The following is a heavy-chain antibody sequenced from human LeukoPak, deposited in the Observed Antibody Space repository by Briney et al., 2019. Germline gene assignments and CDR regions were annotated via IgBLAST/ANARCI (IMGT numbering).Heavy chain of an antibody. CDR1: GYTFVAFY. D-gene: IGHD2-2*01. CDR3: AALGYCTSTACYFDLIDS. V-gene: IGHV1-2*02. CDR2: INPNSGDT. J-gene: IGHJ4*02. Sequence: SVKVSCKASGYTFVAFYMQWLRQAPGQGLEWMGWINPNSGDTNYAQNFQGRVTMTRDTSINTAYMELSGLTSDDTAVYFCAALGYCTSTACYFDLIDSWGQGTLITVSS.